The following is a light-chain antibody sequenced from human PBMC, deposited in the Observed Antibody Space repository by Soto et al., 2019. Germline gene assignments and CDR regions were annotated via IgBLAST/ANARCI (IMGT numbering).Light chain of an antibody. J-gene: IGKJ5*01. Sequence: EIVMTQSPATLSVSPGERVTLSCRASQSVRSTLGWYQQKPGQAPRLLIYGASTRATGIPARFSGSGSGTEFTLTISSLQSEDSAVYYCHQYNNWFPFTFGQGTRLEIK. CDR2: GAS. CDR1: QSVRST. V-gene: IGKV3-15*01. CDR3: HQYNNWFPFT.